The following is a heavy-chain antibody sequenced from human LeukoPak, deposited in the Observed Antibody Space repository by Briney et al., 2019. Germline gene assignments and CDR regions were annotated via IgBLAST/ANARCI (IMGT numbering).Heavy chain of an antibody. Sequence: GGSLRLSCAASGFTFSSFGIHWVRQAPGKGLEWVAFIRFDGSHKYYADSVKGRFTISRDNSKNTLYLQMNSLRVEDTAVYYCAKIPDGELRRFDYWGQGTRVTVSS. CDR2: IRFDGSHK. CDR3: AKIPDGELRRFDY. V-gene: IGHV3-30*02. D-gene: IGHD1-26*01. CDR1: GFTFSSFG. J-gene: IGHJ4*02.